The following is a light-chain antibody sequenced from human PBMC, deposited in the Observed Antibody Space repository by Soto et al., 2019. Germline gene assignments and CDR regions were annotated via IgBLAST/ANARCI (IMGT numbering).Light chain of an antibody. V-gene: IGKV1-39*01. J-gene: IGKJ4*01. CDR3: QQGYSIHALT. CDR2: DVS. CDR1: QTISTY. Sequence: DIQMTQSPSSLSASVGDRVTISCRASQTISTYLHWYQHKPGRAPRLLISDVSTLQSGVPGRFRGSGSETEFTLTITSLQPEDFAPYYCQQGYSIHALTFGGGTKVELK.